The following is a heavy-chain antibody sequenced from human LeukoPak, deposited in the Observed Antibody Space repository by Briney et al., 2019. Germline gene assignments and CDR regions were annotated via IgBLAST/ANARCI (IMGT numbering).Heavy chain of an antibody. V-gene: IGHV3-30*02. CDR3: ARTRGTVVVPAARFDY. CDR1: GFTFSSSG. J-gene: IGHJ4*02. D-gene: IGHD2-2*01. Sequence: PGGSLILSCAASGFTFSSSGMHWVRQAPGKGLEWVAFIRYDGSNKYYADSVKGRFTISRDNSKNTLYLQMKSLRAEDTAVYYRARTRGTVVVPAARFDYWGQGTLVTVSS. CDR2: IRYDGSNK.